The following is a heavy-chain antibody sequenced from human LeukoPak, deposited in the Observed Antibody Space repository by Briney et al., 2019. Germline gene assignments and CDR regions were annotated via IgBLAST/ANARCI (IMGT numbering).Heavy chain of an antibody. CDR2: IKQDGSEK. J-gene: IGHJ5*02. CDR3: ARDGPGYSSGKNWFDP. D-gene: IGHD6-19*01. CDR1: GFTFSSYW. Sequence: PGGSLRLSCAASGFTFSSYWMSWVRQAPGKGLEWVANIKQDGSEKYYVDSVKGRFTISRDNAKNSLYLQMNSLRAEDTAVYYCARDGPGYSSGKNWFDPWGQGTLVTVSS. V-gene: IGHV3-7*01.